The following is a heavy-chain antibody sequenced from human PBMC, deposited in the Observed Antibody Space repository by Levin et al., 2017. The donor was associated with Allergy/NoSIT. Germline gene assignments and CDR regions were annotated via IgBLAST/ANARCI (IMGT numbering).Heavy chain of an antibody. CDR1: GFTFRTYA. J-gene: IGHJ4*02. CDR2: ISVSGNTT. V-gene: IGHV3-23*01. CDR3: AKAALLPWLLVDS. D-gene: IGHD5-18*01. Sequence: QPGGSLRLSCGVSGFTFRTYAMTWVRQAPGKGLEWVSAISVSGNTTYYADSVKGRFTISRDNSKSTLYLQMNSLRAEDTAIYYCAKAALLPWLLVDSWGQGTLVTVSS.